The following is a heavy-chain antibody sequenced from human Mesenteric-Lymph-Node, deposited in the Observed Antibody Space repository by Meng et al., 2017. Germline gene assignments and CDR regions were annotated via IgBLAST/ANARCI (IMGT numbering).Heavy chain of an antibody. Sequence: QVQLQVSGPGLVKPSQTLSLTCTVSGGSISSGGHSWSWIRQHPGKGLEWIAYIYYSGSTYYNPSLKSRVILSVDTSKNQFSLKLSSVTAADTAVYYCARVDSSGYFLDYWDQGTLVTVSS. J-gene: IGHJ4*01. CDR2: IYYSGST. CDR3: ARVDSSGYFLDY. D-gene: IGHD3-22*01. V-gene: IGHV4-31*03. CDR1: GGSISSGGHS.